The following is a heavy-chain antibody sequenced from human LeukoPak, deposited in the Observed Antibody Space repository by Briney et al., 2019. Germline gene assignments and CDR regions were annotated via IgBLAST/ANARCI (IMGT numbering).Heavy chain of an antibody. CDR2: ICPGDSDA. Sequence: RGESLKISCTGFGYSFTTYWIGWVRQMPGKGLEWMGIICPGDSDARYSPSLQGQVTISVDKSISTAYLQWSSLKASDTAMYYCARQGRIVVVTTTHDAFDIWGQGTMVTVSS. V-gene: IGHV5-51*01. D-gene: IGHD2-21*02. CDR3: ARQGRIVVVTTTHDAFDI. J-gene: IGHJ3*02. CDR1: GYSFTTYW.